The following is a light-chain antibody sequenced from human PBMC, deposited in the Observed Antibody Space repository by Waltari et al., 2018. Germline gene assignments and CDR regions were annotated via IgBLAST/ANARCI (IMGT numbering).Light chain of an antibody. CDR3: AAWDDSLNGPV. J-gene: IGLJ3*02. CDR2: RNN. CDR1: SSNIGRNT. Sequence: QSVLTQPPSASGTPGQRVTISCSGSSSNIGRNTVNWYKQLPGTAPKLLIYRNNQRPSGVPDRFAGSKSGTSASLAISGLQSEDEADYYCAAWDDSLNGPVFGGGTKLTVL. V-gene: IGLV1-44*01.